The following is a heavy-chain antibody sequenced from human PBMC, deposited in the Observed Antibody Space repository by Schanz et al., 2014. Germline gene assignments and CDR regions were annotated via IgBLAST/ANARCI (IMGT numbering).Heavy chain of an antibody. CDR2: ISSGGGST. CDR1: GFSFTTYA. Sequence: EVQLLESGGGLVQPGGSLRLSCASSGFSFTTYAMSWVRQAPGKGLEWVSSISSGGGSTYYADSVKGRFTMSRDNAKNSVFLQMNSLRAEDTAVYYCVRDSFFAFDYWGQGTLVNGSS. CDR3: VRDSFFAFDY. D-gene: IGHD3-3*01. J-gene: IGHJ4*02. V-gene: IGHV3-23*01.